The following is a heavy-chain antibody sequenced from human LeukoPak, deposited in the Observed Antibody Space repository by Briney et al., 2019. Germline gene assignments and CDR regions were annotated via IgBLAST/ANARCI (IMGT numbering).Heavy chain of an antibody. D-gene: IGHD3-9*01. CDR3: VRYFDWPYYFDS. CDR1: GDSISSGHY. J-gene: IGHJ4*02. V-gene: IGHV4-38-2*01. CDR2: IYHSVST. Sequence: SETLSLTCGVSGDSISSGHYWGWIRQPPGKGLEWIGSIYHSVSTYYNPSLKSRVTLSVDTPKNQLSLKLSSVTVADTAVYYCVRYFDWPYYFDSWGQGTLVTVSS.